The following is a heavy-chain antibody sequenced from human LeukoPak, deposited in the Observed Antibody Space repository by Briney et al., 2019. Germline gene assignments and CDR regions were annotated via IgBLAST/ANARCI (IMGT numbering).Heavy chain of an antibody. CDR3: ARWSGAYDC. CDR2: IGSNGANT. Sequence: GGSLRLSCTAFGFTLSNYGMHWVRQAPGKGLEYVSAIGSNGANTYYANSVWGRFTISRDTSKNTLYLQMGSLRAEDMAVYFCARWSGAYDCWGQGALVTVSS. CDR1: GFTLSNYG. V-gene: IGHV3-64*01. D-gene: IGHD2-21*01. J-gene: IGHJ4*02.